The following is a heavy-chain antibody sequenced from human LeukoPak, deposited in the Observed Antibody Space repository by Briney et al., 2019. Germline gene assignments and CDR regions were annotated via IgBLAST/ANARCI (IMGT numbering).Heavy chain of an antibody. CDR3: ARGYSGYDIPPFDP. CDR2: ISSSSSYI. CDR1: GFTFSSYS. J-gene: IGHJ5*02. Sequence: KLGGSLRLSCAASGFTFSSYSMNWVRQAPGKGLEWVSSISSSSSYIYYADSVKGRFTISRDNAKNSLYLQMNSLRAEDTAVYYCARGYSGYDIPPFDPWGQGTLVTVSS. D-gene: IGHD5-12*01. V-gene: IGHV3-21*01.